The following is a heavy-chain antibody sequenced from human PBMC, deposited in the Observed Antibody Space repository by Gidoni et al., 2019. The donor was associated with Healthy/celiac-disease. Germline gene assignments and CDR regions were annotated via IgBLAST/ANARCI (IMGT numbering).Heavy chain of an antibody. Sequence: QVQLVQSGAEVKKPGASVKVSCKAAGYTFPSYDSNWVRKATGQGLAWMGWLNPNSGNTGYAQKFQGRVTMTRNTSISTAYMELSSLRSEDTAVYYCARGWEIFYPGYGMDVWGQGTTVTVSS. CDR2: LNPNSGNT. V-gene: IGHV1-8*01. CDR3: ARGWEIFYPGYGMDV. J-gene: IGHJ6*02. CDR1: GYTFPSYD. D-gene: IGHD3-10*01.